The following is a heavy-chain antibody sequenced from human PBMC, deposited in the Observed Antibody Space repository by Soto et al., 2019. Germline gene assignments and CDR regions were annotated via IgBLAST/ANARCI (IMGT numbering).Heavy chain of an antibody. D-gene: IGHD5-12*01. CDR3: ARYSGYDYFFDC. CDR2: INPSGDST. V-gene: IGHV1-46*03. J-gene: IGHJ4*02. Sequence: ASVKVSCKASGDTFSRRHIHWVRQAPGQGLEWMGMINPSGDSTTYAQKFQGRVTMTRDTSTSTVYMELSSLRSEDTAVYYCARYSGYDYFFDCWGQGPLVTVSS. CDR1: GDTFSRRH.